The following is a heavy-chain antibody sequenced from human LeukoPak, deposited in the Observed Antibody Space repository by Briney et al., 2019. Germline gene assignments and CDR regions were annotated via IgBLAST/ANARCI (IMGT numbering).Heavy chain of an antibody. Sequence: KAPETLSLTCTVSGGSINSSSYYWGWIRQPPGKGLEWIGSIYYSGSIYYSGSTYQNPSLKSRVTISVDTSKNQFSLKLSSVSAADTAVYYCAKSEGGWFDPWGQGTLVTVFS. J-gene: IGHJ5*02. V-gene: IGHV4-39*01. CDR2: IYYSGSIYYSGST. CDR3: AKSEGGWFDP. CDR1: GGSINSSSYY. D-gene: IGHD3-16*01.